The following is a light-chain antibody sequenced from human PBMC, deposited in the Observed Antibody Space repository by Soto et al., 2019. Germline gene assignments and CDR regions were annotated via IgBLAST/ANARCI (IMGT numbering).Light chain of an antibody. V-gene: IGLV2-14*01. CDR3: SSYTSSSTPSV. J-gene: IGLJ1*01. CDR2: EVS. Sequence: QSALTQPASVSGSPGQSITISCTGTSSDVGGYNYVCWYQQHPGKAPKLMIYEVSNRPSGVSNRFSGSKSGNTASLTISGLQAEDEADYYCSSYTSSSTPSVFGTGTKLTVL. CDR1: SSDVGGYNY.